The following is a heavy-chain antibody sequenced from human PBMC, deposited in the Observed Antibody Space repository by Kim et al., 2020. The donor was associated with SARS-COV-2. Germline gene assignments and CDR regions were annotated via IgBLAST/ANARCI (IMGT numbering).Heavy chain of an antibody. J-gene: IGHJ6*02. CDR3: ARDGTDDYGDYYYYYGMDV. D-gene: IGHD4-17*01. Sequence: GGSLRLSCAASGFTFSSYSMNWVRQAPGKGLEWVSYISSSSSYIYYADSVKGRFTISRDNAKNSLYLQMNSLRAEDTAVYYCARDGTDDYGDYYYYYGMDVWGQGTTVTVSS. V-gene: IGHV3-21*01. CDR1: GFTFSSYS. CDR2: ISSSSSYI.